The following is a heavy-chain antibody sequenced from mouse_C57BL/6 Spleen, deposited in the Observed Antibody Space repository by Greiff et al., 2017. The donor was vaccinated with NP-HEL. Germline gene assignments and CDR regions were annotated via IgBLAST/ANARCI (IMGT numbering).Heavy chain of an antibody. CDR2: ISYSGST. CDR1: GYSITSGYD. J-gene: IGHJ3*01. CDR3: ARGYGSKEAWFAY. Sequence: ESGPGMVKPSQSLSLTCTVTGYSITSGYDWHWLRHFPGNKLEWMGYISYSGSTNYNPSLKSRISITHDTSKNHFFLKLNSVTTEDTATYCCARGYGSKEAWFAYWGQGTLVTVSA. D-gene: IGHD1-1*01. V-gene: IGHV3-1*01.